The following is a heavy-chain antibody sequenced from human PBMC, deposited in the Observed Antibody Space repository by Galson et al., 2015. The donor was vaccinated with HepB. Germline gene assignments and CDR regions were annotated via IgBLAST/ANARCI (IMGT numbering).Heavy chain of an antibody. Sequence: SVKVSCKASGYTFTSYGISWVRQAPGQGLEWMGWISAYNGNTNYAQKLQGRVTMTTDTSTSTAYMELRSLRSDDTAVYYCARLRRQQLVRGFVYMDVWGKGTTVTVSS. D-gene: IGHD6-13*01. J-gene: IGHJ6*03. CDR1: GYTFTSYG. V-gene: IGHV1-18*01. CDR2: ISAYNGNT. CDR3: ARLRRQQLVRGFVYMDV.